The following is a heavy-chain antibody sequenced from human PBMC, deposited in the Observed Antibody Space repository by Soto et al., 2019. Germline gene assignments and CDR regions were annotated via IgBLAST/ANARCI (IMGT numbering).Heavy chain of an antibody. V-gene: IGHV3-30-3*01. J-gene: IGHJ6*02. Sequence: QVKMVESGGGVVQPGKSLRLSCAASGFTFETYAMHWVRQAPGKGLEWVAVISFDGTNTYYADSVKGRFTIARDHSKNTLYLQLNSLTPEDTAVYYGAREHRYCTAVNCLLGDAGMDVWRQGTTVTVS. D-gene: IGHD1-1*01. CDR3: AREHRYCTAVNCLLGDAGMDV. CDR2: ISFDGTNT. CDR1: GFTFETYA.